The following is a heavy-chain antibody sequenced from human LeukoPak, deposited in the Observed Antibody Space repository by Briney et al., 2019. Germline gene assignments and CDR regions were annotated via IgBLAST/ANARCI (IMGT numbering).Heavy chain of an antibody. V-gene: IGHV4-30-4*08. Sequence: SQTLSLTCTVSGGSISSGDYYWSWVRQPPGKGLEWIGYIYYSGSTYYNPSLKSRVTISVDTSKNQFSLKLSSVTAADTAVYYCARGGLAAAGRPYYYYMDVWGKGTTVTVSS. CDR1: GGSISSGDYY. CDR3: ARGGLAAAGRPYYYYMDV. D-gene: IGHD6-13*01. J-gene: IGHJ6*03. CDR2: IYYSGST.